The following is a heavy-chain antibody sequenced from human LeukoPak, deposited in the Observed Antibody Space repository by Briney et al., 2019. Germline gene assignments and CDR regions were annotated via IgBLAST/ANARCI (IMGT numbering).Heavy chain of an antibody. CDR3: AGKVVDYYYYMDV. D-gene: IGHD2-21*01. V-gene: IGHV1-69*05. CDR1: GGTFSSYA. J-gene: IGHJ6*03. CDR2: IIPIFGTA. Sequence: ASVKVSCKASGGTFSSYAISWVRQAPGQGLEWMGGIIPIFGTANYAQKFQGRVTITTDESTSTAYMELSSLRSEDTAVYYCAGKVVDYYYYMDVWGKGTTVTVSS.